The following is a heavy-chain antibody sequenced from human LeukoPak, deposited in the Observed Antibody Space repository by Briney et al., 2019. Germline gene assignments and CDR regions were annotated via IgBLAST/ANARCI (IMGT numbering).Heavy chain of an antibody. D-gene: IGHD1-26*01. V-gene: IGHV4-34*01. CDR2: INHSGST. Sequence: SETLSLTCAVYGGSFSGYYWSWIRQPPGKGLEWIGEINHSGSTNYNPSLKSRVTISVDTSKNQFSLKLSSVTAADTAVYYRAREWELRIWGQGTLVTVSS. CDR3: AREWELRI. J-gene: IGHJ4*02. CDR1: GGSFSGYY.